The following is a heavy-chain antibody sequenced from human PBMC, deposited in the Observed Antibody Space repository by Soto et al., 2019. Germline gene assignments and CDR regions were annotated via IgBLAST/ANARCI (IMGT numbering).Heavy chain of an antibody. D-gene: IGHD3-22*01. CDR1: GFTVSSNY. J-gene: IGHJ6*02. CDR2: MYRAGTT. CDR3: AREGPHYYDTSSYYYYGMDV. V-gene: IGHV3-53*01. Sequence: EVQLVESGGGLIQPGGSLRLSCAASGFTVSSNYMSWVRQAAGKGLEWVSIMYRAGTTYYADSVKGRFTLSRDNSKNTLCLHMTRLRAEDTAVYYCAREGPHYYDTSSYYYYGMDVLGHGTTVTVSS.